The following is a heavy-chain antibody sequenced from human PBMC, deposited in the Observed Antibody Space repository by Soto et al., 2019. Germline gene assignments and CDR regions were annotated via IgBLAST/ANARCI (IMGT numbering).Heavy chain of an antibody. CDR3: ARSGVTGIVIPSHWFDP. CDR1: GDSIGGVGY. D-gene: IGHD2-21*02. J-gene: IGHJ5*02. CDR2: ISSSGST. V-gene: IGHV4-31*03. Sequence: SETLSLTCTVSGDSIGGVGYWSWIRQFPGRGLERIGCISSSGSTYYNPALNNRISLSLDTSQNQFSLKLLSVTAADTAIYYCARSGVTGIVIPSHWFDPWGQGTLVTVSS.